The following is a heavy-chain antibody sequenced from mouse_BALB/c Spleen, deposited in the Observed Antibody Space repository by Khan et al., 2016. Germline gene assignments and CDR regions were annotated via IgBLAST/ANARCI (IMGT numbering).Heavy chain of an antibody. V-gene: IGHV3-1*02. Sequence: VQLVESGPDLVKPSQSLSLTCTVTGYSISSGYSWHWIRQFPRGMLECVASIPYSGSTNYNPSLKSRISLTPDTSNNTFFLQLISLTTEDTATYYGTRGDYYGSGYWGQGTTLTVSS. CDR1: GYSISSGYS. J-gene: IGHJ2*01. D-gene: IGHD1-1*01. CDR3: TRGDYYGSGY. CDR2: IPYSGST.